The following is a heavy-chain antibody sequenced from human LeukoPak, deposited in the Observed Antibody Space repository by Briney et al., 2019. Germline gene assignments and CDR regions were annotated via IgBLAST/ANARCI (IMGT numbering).Heavy chain of an antibody. J-gene: IGHJ4*02. V-gene: IGHV3-48*03. D-gene: IGHD3-16*01. CDR3: AVGGGY. Sequence: GGSLRLSCAASGFSFSSYEMICVRQAPGKGLEWVSYISDSGSSRYYADSVKGRFTISRDNAKNSLFLQMNSLRAEDSAVYYCAVGGGYWGQGTLVTVSS. CDR1: GFSFSSYE. CDR2: ISDSGSSR.